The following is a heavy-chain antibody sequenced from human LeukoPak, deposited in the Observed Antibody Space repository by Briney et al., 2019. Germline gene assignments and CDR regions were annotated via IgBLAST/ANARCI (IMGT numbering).Heavy chain of an antibody. Sequence: SETLSLTCAVYGGSFSGYYWSWIRQPPGKGLEWIGEINHRGSTNYNPSLKSRVTISVDTSKNQFSLKLSSVTAADTAVYYCARVGESLRFLEWVPYYYYYMDVWGKGTTVTVSS. D-gene: IGHD3-3*01. V-gene: IGHV4-34*01. CDR1: GGSFSGYY. CDR3: ARVGESLRFLEWVPYYYYYMDV. CDR2: INHRGST. J-gene: IGHJ6*03.